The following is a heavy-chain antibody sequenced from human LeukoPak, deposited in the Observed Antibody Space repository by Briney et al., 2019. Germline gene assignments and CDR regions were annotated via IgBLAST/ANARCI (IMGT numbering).Heavy chain of an antibody. V-gene: IGHV3-48*03. CDR2: ISSTGSTI. D-gene: IGHD5-12*01. CDR1: GFTFSSYE. CDR3: ARDRFPEYSDYPGHFDY. Sequence: GGSLRLSCAASGFTFSSYEMNWVRQAPGKGLEWVSYISSTGSTIYYADSVEGRFTISRDNGKNSLYLQMNSLRAEDTAVYYCARDRFPEYSDYPGHFDYWGQGTLVTVSS. J-gene: IGHJ4*02.